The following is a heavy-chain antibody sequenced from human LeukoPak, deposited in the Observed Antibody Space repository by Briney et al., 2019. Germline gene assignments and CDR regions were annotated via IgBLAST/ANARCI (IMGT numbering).Heavy chain of an antibody. CDR1: GGSISSSRHY. V-gene: IGHV4-39*01. CDR2: IYHSGNT. CDR3: ARTWVYSDNTYRDY. Sequence: SETLSLTCTVSGGSISSSRHYWGWIRQPPGKGLEWIGTIYHSGNTYYNPSLKSRVTISVDTSKNQFSLNMGSVTAADSALYSCARTWVYSDNTYRDYWGQGTLVTVSS. D-gene: IGHD4-11*01. J-gene: IGHJ4*02.